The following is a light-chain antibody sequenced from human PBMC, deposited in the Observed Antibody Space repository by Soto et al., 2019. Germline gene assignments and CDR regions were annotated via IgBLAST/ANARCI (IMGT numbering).Light chain of an antibody. CDR2: DSN. Sequence: QSVLTQPPSVSGAPGQRVTISCTGSSSNIGAGRDVHWYRQLPGAAPKFLISDSNHRPSGVPDRFSVSKSGASASLAISGLRAEDEGDYFCQSYGTSLSGLYGFGTGTKVTVL. CDR1: SSNIGAGRD. J-gene: IGLJ1*01. CDR3: QSYGTSLSGLYG. V-gene: IGLV1-40*01.